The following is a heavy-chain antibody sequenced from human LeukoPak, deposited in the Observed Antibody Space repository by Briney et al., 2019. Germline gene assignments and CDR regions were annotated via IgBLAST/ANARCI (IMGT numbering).Heavy chain of an antibody. V-gene: IGHV1-18*04. CDR2: ISTYKSHT. D-gene: IGHD1-1*01. J-gene: IGHJ6*02. Sequence: ASVKVSCKASGYTLTDYYMHWVRQAPGQGLEWMGWISTYKSHTNYAQKFQGRVTMITDTSTNTAYMELRSLRSDDTAVYYCAREDDDDYYYYGMDVWGQGTAVTVSS. CDR1: GYTLTDYY. CDR3: AREDDDDYYYYGMDV.